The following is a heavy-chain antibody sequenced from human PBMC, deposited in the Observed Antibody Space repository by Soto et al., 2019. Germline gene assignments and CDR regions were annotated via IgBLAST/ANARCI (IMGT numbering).Heavy chain of an antibody. J-gene: IGHJ4*02. D-gene: IGHD3-22*01. CDR3: ARLDSSAPDSEY. CDR1: GYTFTSYG. Sequence: QVQLVXSXXXXXXPGTSVKVSCKASGYTFTSYGISWVRQAPGQGLEWMGWISAYNGNTNYAQKLQGRVTMTTDTSTSTAYMELRSLRSDDTAVYFCARLDSSAPDSEYWGQGTLVTVSS. V-gene: IGHV1-18*01. CDR2: ISAYNGNT.